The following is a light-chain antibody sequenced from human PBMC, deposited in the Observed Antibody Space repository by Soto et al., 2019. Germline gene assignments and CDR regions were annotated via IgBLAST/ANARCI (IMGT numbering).Light chain of an antibody. CDR1: SSYVGGYNY. V-gene: IGLV2-14*01. CDR2: DVS. CDR3: SSYTRSSTPEV. Sequence: QSSLTQPASVSGSPGQAITISCTGTSSYVGGYNYVYWYQEHPGKAPKLMIYDVSNPPSGVSNRFSGSNYGNTASLTITGLQAEDEADYYCSSYTRSSTPEVFGTGTKVTVL. J-gene: IGLJ1*01.